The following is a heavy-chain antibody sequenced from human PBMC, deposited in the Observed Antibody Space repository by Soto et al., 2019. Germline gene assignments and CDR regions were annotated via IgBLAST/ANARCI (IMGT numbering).Heavy chain of an antibody. CDR3: ARYCSGGSCYHDAFDI. Sequence: PSDTLSLTCTVSGGSISSYYWSWIRQPPGKGLEWIGYIYYSGSTNYNPSLKSRVTISVDTSKNQFSLKLSSVTAADTAVYYCARYCSGGSCYHDAFDIWGQGTMVTVSS. V-gene: IGHV4-59*07. J-gene: IGHJ3*02. D-gene: IGHD2-15*01. CDR1: GGSISSYY. CDR2: IYYSGST.